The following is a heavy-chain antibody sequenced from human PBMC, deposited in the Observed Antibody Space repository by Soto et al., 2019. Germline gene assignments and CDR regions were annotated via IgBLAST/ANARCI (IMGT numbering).Heavy chain of an antibody. D-gene: IGHD4-4*01. CDR3: AKDTHYSAQALDY. CDR2: ISWVSSNI. CDR1: GFTFDDYA. J-gene: IGHJ4*02. Sequence: PGGSLRLSCAASGFTFDDYAMHWVRQAPGKGLEWVSGISWVSSNIGYADSVKGRFTISRDNAKNSLYLQMNSLRAEDTALYYCAKDTHYSAQALDYWGQGTLVTVSS. V-gene: IGHV3-9*01.